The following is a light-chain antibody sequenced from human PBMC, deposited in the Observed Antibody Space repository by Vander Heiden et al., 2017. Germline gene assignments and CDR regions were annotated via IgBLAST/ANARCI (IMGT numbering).Light chain of an antibody. CDR1: VLAKKY. V-gene: IGLV3-27*01. J-gene: IGLJ3*02. Sequence: SYELTQPSYVSVSPGQTARITCSGDVLAKKYARWFQQKPGQAPVLVIYKDSERPSGIPERFSGSSSGTTVTLTISGAQVEDEADYYCYSAADNNWVFGGGTKLTVL. CDR2: KDS. CDR3: YSAADNNWV.